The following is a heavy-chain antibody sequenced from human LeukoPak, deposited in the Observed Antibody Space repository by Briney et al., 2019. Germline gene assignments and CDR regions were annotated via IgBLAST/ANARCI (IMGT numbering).Heavy chain of an antibody. CDR1: GGSISSYY. V-gene: IGHV4-59*12. Sequence: PSETLSLTCTVSGGSISSYYWSWIRQPPGKGLEWIGYIYYSGSTNYNPSLESGVTMSVDTSKHQFSLKLNSVTAADTAVYYCAKSNGYGLIDIWGQGTMVTVSS. J-gene: IGHJ3*02. D-gene: IGHD3-22*01. CDR2: IYYSGST. CDR3: AKSNGYGLIDI.